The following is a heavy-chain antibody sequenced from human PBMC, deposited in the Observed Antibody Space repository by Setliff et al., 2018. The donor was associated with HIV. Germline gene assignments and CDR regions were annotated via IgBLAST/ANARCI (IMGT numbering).Heavy chain of an antibody. CDR2: VFHSGST. Sequence: SETLSLTCAVSGASVRSPTWWSWVRQAPGKGLEWVGEVFHSGSTNYTPSVKSRVIISVDTSKNQFSLKVKSVTAADTAMYYCARHPGSTSNWYKGAFDFWGQGRMVTVSS. CDR1: GASVRSPTW. V-gene: IGHV4-4*02. J-gene: IGHJ3*01. D-gene: IGHD6-13*01. CDR3: ARHPGSTSNWYKGAFDF.